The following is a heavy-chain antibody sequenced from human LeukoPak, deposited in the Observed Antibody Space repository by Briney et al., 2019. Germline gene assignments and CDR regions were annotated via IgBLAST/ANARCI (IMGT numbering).Heavy chain of an antibody. CDR3: AYCSGGSCYWYYFDY. D-gene: IGHD2-15*01. Sequence: GGSLRLSCAASGFTFSSYSMNWVRQAPGKGLEWVSSISSSSSYIYYADSVKGRFTISRDNAKNSLYLQMNSLRAEDTAVYYCAYCSGGSCYWYYFDYWGQGTLVTVSS. CDR2: ISSSSSYI. J-gene: IGHJ4*02. V-gene: IGHV3-21*01. CDR1: GFTFSSYS.